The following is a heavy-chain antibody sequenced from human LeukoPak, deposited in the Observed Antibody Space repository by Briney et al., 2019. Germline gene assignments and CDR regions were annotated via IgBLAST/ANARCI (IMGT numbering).Heavy chain of an antibody. CDR3: ATAYDYGRDAFDI. CDR1: GYTFTIDH. V-gene: IGHV1-46*01. Sequence: ASVKVSCMASGYTFTIDHMHWVRQAPGQGLEWMGIINPSGGSTSYAQKFQGRVTMTRDTSTSTVYMELSSLRSEDTAVYYCATAYDYGRDAFDIWGQGTMVTVSS. D-gene: IGHD4/OR15-4a*01. CDR2: INPSGGST. J-gene: IGHJ3*02.